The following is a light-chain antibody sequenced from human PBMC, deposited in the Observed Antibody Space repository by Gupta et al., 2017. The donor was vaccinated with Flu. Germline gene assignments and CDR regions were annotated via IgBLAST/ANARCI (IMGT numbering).Light chain of an antibody. Sequence: PSTLSAYVGDRVTITCRASQSLSSWLAWYQQKPGKAPNLLIYKASNLESGVPSRFSGSGSGTEFTLTISSLQPDDFATYYCQQYDSYSLTFDGARKVEI. J-gene: IGKJ4*01. CDR3: QQYDSYSLT. V-gene: IGKV1-5*03. CDR1: QSLSSW. CDR2: KAS.